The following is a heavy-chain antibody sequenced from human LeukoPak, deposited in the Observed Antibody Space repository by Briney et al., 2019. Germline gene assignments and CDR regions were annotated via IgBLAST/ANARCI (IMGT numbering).Heavy chain of an antibody. CDR3: ARVTDSSGYYSYFDY. J-gene: IGHJ4*02. CDR2: INHSGST. V-gene: IGHV4-34*01. D-gene: IGHD3-22*01. CDR1: GGSFSGYY. Sequence: SETLSLTCAVYGGSFSGYYWSWIRQPPGKGLEWIGEINHSGSTNYNPSLKSRVTISVDTSKNQFSLKLSSVTAADTAVYLCARVTDSSGYYSYFDYWGQGTLVTVSS.